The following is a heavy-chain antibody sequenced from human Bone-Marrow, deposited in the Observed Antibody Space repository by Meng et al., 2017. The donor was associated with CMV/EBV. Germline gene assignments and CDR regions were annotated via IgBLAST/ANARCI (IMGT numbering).Heavy chain of an antibody. Sequence: QVQLVQAGAEVKKPGASVKFSCKASAYTLTDYSIHWVRQAPGQWLEWMGWINPNTDTNYAQNFQGRVTMTRDMSINTAYMELSRLTSGDTAVYYCARSSGWSRFDYWGQGTLVTVSS. CDR2: INPNTDT. D-gene: IGHD6-19*01. CDR1: AYTLTDYS. CDR3: ARSSGWSRFDY. J-gene: IGHJ4*02. V-gene: IGHV1-2*02.